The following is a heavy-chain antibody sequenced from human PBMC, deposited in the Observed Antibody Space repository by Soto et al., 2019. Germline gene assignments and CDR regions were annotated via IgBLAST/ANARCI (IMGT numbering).Heavy chain of an antibody. D-gene: IGHD2-2*01. J-gene: IGHJ2*01. Sequence: GASVKVSCKASGYTFTDYYIHWVRQAPGQGLEWVGWINPDSGGTNLAQRFQGRVTMTSDTSINTAYVELSSLRSDDTAVYYCAIRTGQLAIISEFDGDWFFEVWGRGTLVTVSS. CDR3: AIRTGQLAIISEFDGDWFFEV. CDR1: GYTFTDYY. V-gene: IGHV1-2*02. CDR2: INPDSGGT.